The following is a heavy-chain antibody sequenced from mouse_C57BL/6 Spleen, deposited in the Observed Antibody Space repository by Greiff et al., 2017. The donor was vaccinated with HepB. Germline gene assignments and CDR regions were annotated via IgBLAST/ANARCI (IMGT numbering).Heavy chain of an antibody. V-gene: IGHV1-59*01. CDR2: IDPSDSYT. J-gene: IGHJ2*01. CDR3: ARETITTVVATDFDY. Sequence: QVQLQQPGAELVRPGTSVKLSCKASGYTFTSYWMHWVKQRPGQGLEWIGVIDPSDSYTNYNQKFKGKATLTVDTSSSTAYMQLSSLTSEDSAVYYCARETITTVVATDFDYWGQGTTLTVSS. CDR1: GYTFTSYW. D-gene: IGHD1-1*01.